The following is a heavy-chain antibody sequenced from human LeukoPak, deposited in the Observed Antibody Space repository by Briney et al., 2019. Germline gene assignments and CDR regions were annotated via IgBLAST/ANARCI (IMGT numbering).Heavy chain of an antibody. CDR1: GGSISSYY. D-gene: IGHD3-22*01. J-gene: IGHJ4*02. CDR2: INHSGST. V-gene: IGHV4-34*01. CDR3: ARGLPYYYDSSGYTY. Sequence: PSETLSLTCTVSGGSISSYYWSWIRQPPGKGLEWIGEINHSGSTNYNPSLKSRVTISVDTSKNQFSLKLSSVTAADTAVYYCARGLPYYYDSSGYTYWGQGTLVTVSS.